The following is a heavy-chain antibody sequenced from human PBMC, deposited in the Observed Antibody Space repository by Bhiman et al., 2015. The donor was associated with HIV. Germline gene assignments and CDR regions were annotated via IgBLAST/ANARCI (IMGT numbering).Heavy chain of an antibody. CDR1: GFTFSNYW. CDR2: IKQDGSEK. CDR3: ARYYYDSSGYYFIDY. J-gene: IGHJ4*02. Sequence: EVQLVESGGGLVQPGGSLRLSCVASGFTFSNYWMSWVRQAPGKGLEWVANIKQDGSEKYYVDSVKGRFTISRDNAKNSLSLQMNNLRAEDTAVYYCARYYYDSSGYYFIDYWGQGTLVTVSS. V-gene: IGHV3-7*01. D-gene: IGHD3-22*01.